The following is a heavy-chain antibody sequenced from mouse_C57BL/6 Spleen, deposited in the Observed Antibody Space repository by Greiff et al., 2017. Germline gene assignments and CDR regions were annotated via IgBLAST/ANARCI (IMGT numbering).Heavy chain of an antibody. Sequence: EVHLVESGGGLVQPGESLKLSCESNEYEFPSHDMSWVRKTPEKRLELVAAINSDGGSTYYPDTMERRFIISRDNTKKTLHLQMSSLRAEDTALYYCARQGWDGAMDYWGQGTSVTVSS. CDR2: INSDGGST. D-gene: IGHD4-1*01. CDR3: ARQGWDGAMDY. V-gene: IGHV5-2*01. CDR1: EYEFPSHD. J-gene: IGHJ4*01.